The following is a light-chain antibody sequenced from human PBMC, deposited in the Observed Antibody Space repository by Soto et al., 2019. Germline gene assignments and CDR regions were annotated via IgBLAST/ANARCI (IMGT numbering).Light chain of an antibody. CDR3: QQHGSSLFA. J-gene: IGKJ3*01. CDR1: QSVSSSY. Sequence: EIVLTQSPGTLSLSPGERATLSCRASQSVSSSYLAWYQQKPGQAPRLLIYGASSRATGIPDRFSGSGSGTDFALTISRLEPEDFAVYYCQQHGSSLFAFGPGTKVDI. CDR2: GAS. V-gene: IGKV3-20*01.